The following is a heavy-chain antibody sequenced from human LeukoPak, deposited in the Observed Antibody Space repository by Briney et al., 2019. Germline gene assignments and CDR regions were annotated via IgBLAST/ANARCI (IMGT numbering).Heavy chain of an antibody. Sequence: PGESLRLSCAASGFTVSSNYMSWVRQAPGKGLEWVSVIYGGGSTYFADSVKGRFTISRDNSKNTLYLQMNSLRAEDTAVYYCAREWRDRFDYWGQGTLVTVSS. J-gene: IGHJ4*02. CDR1: GFTVSSNY. CDR2: IYGGGST. CDR3: AREWRDRFDY. V-gene: IGHV3-66*01. D-gene: IGHD2-21*02.